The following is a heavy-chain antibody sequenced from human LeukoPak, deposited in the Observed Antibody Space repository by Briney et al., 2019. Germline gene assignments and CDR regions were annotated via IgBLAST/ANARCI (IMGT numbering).Heavy chain of an antibody. CDR1: GGSISSSSYY. J-gene: IGHJ3*02. D-gene: IGHD5-12*01. V-gene: IGHV4-39*07. Sequence: SETLSLTCTVSGGSISSSSYYWGWIRQPPGKGLEWIGSIYYSGSTYYNPSLKSRVTMSVDTSKNQFSLKLSSVTAADTAVYYCARGPKWLRNAFDIWGQGTMVTVSS. CDR3: ARGPKWLRNAFDI. CDR2: IYYSGST.